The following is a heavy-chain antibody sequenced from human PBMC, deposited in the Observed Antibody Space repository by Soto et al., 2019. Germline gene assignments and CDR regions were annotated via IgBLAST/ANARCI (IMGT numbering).Heavy chain of an antibody. CDR2: ISYDGSNK. D-gene: IGHD1-26*01. J-gene: IGHJ5*02. CDR1: GVTFSSYG. Sequence: GGSLRLSCAASGVTFSSYGMHWVRQAPGKGLEWVAVISYDGSNKYYADSVKGRFTISRDNSKNTLYLQMNSLRAEDTAVYYWAKDAEGATTWFEPWGQGNPVPV. CDR3: AKDAEGATTWFEP. V-gene: IGHV3-30*18.